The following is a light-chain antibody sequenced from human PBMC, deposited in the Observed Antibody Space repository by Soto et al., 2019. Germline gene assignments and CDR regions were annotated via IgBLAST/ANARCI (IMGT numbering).Light chain of an antibody. CDR1: QSVRRN. V-gene: IGKV3-11*01. CDR2: DAS. Sequence: EIVLTPSPATLCLSPGDRAPLSCRASQSVRRNLAWYTQKPGQAPRALIYDASNRATGIPARFSGSGSVTDFTLTISSLAPEDFAVYYCQQRSNWATFGPGTKVDIK. CDR3: QQRSNWAT. J-gene: IGKJ3*01.